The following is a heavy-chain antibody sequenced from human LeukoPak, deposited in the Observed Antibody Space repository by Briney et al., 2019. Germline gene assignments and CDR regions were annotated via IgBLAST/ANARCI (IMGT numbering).Heavy chain of an antibody. CDR1: GFTFGSYA. Sequence: GGSLRLSCAASGFTFGSYAMSWVRQAPGKGLEWVSAISGSGGSTYYADSVKGRFTISRDNSKNTLYLQMNSLRAEDTAVYYCAKGSYYDILTGYYLDYWGQGTLVTVSS. CDR3: AKGSYYDILTGYYLDY. V-gene: IGHV3-23*01. D-gene: IGHD3-9*01. CDR2: ISGSGGST. J-gene: IGHJ4*02.